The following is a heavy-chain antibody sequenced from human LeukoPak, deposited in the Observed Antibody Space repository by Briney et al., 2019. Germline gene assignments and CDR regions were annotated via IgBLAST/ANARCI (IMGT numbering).Heavy chain of an antibody. D-gene: IGHD3-10*01. CDR3: ARMPFTRNDYYGLDV. CDR1: GFTVSNIF. CDR2: IYSGGST. J-gene: IGHJ6*02. Sequence: GGSLRLSCAASGFTVSNIFMNWVRHAPGKGLEWVSIIYSGGSTYYADSVKGRFTISRDNSKNTLHLQMNSLRAEDTAVYYCARMPFTRNDYYGLDVWGQGTTVTVSS. V-gene: IGHV3-66*01.